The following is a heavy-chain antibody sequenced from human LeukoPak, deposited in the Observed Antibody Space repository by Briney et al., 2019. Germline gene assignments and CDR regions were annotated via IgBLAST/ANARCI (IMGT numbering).Heavy chain of an antibody. CDR1: GGSISSSSYY. D-gene: IGHD2-2*02. V-gene: IGHV4-39*02. CDR3: ARDARGYCSSTSCYNVDY. Sequence: SETLSLTCTVSGGSISSSSYYWGWIRQPPGKGLEWIGSIYSSGSTYYNPSLKSRVTISVDTSKNQFSLKLSSVTAADTAVYYSARDARGYCSSTSCYNVDYWGQGTLVTVSS. CDR2: IYSSGST. J-gene: IGHJ4*02.